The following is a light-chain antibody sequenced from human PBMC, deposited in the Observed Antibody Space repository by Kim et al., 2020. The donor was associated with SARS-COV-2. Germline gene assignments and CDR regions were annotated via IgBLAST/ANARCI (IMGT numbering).Light chain of an antibody. CDR1: QSISRW. V-gene: IGKV1-5*01. CDR3: QQYYHNYWT. J-gene: IGKJ1*01. CDR2: DAS. Sequence: IQMTQSPSTLSAFVGDSVTITCRASQSISRWLAWYQQKPGNAPKLLIYDASILQSGFPSRFSGSGSGTEFTLTINSLQAEDFSTYYCQQYYHNYWTFGQGTKVDIK.